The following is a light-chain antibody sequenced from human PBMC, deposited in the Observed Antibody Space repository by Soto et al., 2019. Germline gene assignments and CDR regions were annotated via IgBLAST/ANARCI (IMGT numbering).Light chain of an antibody. V-gene: IGKV3-15*01. CDR2: GAS. CDR1: QSVSSN. J-gene: IGKJ1*01. CDR3: QHYNNWPRT. Sequence: EIVMTQSPATLSVSPGARATLSCRASQSVSSNLAWYQQKPGQAPRLLIYGASTRPTGIPARFSGSGSGTEVTVTISSLQSEDFAVYYCQHYNNWPRTFGQGTKVEIK.